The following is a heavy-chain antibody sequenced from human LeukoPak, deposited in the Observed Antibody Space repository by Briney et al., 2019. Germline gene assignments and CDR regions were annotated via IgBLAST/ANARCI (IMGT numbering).Heavy chain of an antibody. Sequence: YWSWIRQHPGKGLEWIGYTYYSGGTYYNPSLQSRVSISVDTSKNQFSLKLSSVTAADTAVYYCARDNSGGYDRFDYWGQGTLVTVSS. CDR1: Y. V-gene: IGHV4-31*02. J-gene: IGHJ4*02. CDR3: ARDNSGGYDRFDY. D-gene: IGHD6-19*01. CDR2: TYYSGGT.